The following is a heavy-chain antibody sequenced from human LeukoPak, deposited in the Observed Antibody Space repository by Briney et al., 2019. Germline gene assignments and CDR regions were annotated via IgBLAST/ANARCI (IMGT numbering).Heavy chain of an antibody. J-gene: IGHJ4*02. V-gene: IGHV3-30*04. CDR1: GFTFSTDA. CDR3: ASDPRPTDASNFGYFDS. CDR2: ISHGGGNT. D-gene: IGHD2-15*01. Sequence: AGSLRLSCPASGFTFSTDAIHGCRQAPPKRRQGGAGISHGGGNTYYTHSVKGRFTISIDTSKNTLSLQMNSVTLADTAVYYCASDPRPTDASNFGYFDSCGQGTLVSVSS.